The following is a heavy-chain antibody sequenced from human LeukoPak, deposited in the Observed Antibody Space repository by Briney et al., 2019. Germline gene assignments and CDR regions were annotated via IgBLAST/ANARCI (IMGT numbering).Heavy chain of an antibody. D-gene: IGHD2-2*01. CDR1: GGSISSYY. CDR3: ARDKYQLPYNWFDP. CDR2: IYYSGST. V-gene: IGHV4-59*01. J-gene: IGHJ5*02. Sequence: SETLSLTCTVSGGSISSYYWSWIRQPPGKGLEWIGYIYYSGSTNYNPSLKSRVTISVDTSKNQFSLKLSSVTAADTAVYYCARDKYQLPYNWFDPWGQGTLVTVSS.